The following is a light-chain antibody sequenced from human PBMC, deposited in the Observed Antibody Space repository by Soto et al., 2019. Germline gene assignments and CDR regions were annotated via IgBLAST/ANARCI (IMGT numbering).Light chain of an antibody. CDR2: KAS. J-gene: IGKJ1*01. CDR3: QQYNSYPS. Sequence: DIQMTQSPSTLSASVGDRVTITCRASQSISSWLAWYQQKPGKAPKLLIYKASSLESGVPSGFSGSGSGTEFTLTISSVQPDEFATYYCQQYNSYPSFGQGTKVEIK. CDR1: QSISSW. V-gene: IGKV1-5*03.